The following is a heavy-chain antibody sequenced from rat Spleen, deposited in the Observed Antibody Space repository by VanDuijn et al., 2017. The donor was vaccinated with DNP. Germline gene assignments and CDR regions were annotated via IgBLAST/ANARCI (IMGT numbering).Heavy chain of an antibody. J-gene: IGHJ2*01. CDR3: TTDPPGY. V-gene: IGHV5-27*01. Sequence: EVQLVESGGGLLQPGRSLKLSCAASGFTFSSYDMAWVRQAPSKGLEWVASVNTGGGITYYRDSVKGRFIVSRDNAKSTLDLQMDSLRSEDTATYYCTTDPPGYWGQGVMVTVSS. CDR1: GFTFSSYD. D-gene: IGHD1-4*01. CDR2: VNTGGGIT.